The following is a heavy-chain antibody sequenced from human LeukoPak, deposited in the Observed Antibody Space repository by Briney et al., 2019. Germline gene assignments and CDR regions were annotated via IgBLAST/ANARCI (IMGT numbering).Heavy chain of an antibody. Sequence: SVKVSCKASGFTFTSSAVQWVRQARGQRLEWIGWIVVGTGHTNYAQKLEERVTITRDMSTSTAYMELSSLRSEDTAVYYCAAEESSGWFSKSFDYWGQGTLVTVSS. CDR2: IVVGTGHT. CDR3: AAEESSGWFSKSFDY. J-gene: IGHJ4*02. CDR1: GFTFTSSA. V-gene: IGHV1-58*01. D-gene: IGHD6-19*01.